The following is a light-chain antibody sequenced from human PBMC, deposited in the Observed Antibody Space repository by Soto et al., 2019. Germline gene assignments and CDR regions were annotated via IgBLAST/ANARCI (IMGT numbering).Light chain of an antibody. V-gene: IGLV2-23*01. CDR2: EGS. Sequence: QSALTQPASVSGSPGQSITISCTGTSSDVGSYNLVSWYQQHPGKAPKLMIYEGSKRPSGVSNRFSGSKSGNTASLTISGLQAEDEADYYCCSYAGSREVFGTGTKVTV. CDR3: CSYAGSREV. J-gene: IGLJ1*01. CDR1: SSDVGSYNL.